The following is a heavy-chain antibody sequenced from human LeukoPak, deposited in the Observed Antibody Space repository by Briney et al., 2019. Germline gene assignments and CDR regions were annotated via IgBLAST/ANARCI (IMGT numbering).Heavy chain of an antibody. J-gene: IGHJ4*02. CDR3: ARVRVGYCSGGSCYPIDY. CDR2: ISAYNGNT. Sequence: ASVKVSCKASGYTFTSYGISWVRQAPGQGLEWMGWISAYNGNTNYAQKLQGRVTMTTDTSTSTAYMELRSLRSDDTAVYYCARVRVGYCSGGSCYPIDYWGQGTLVTVSS. V-gene: IGHV1-18*01. D-gene: IGHD2-15*01. CDR1: GYTFTSYG.